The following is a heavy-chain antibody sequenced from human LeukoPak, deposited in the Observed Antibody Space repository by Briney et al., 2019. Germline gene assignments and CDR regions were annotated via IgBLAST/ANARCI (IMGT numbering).Heavy chain of an antibody. V-gene: IGHV3-23*01. CDR3: AKDCSGGSCYGYFDY. D-gene: IGHD2-15*01. CDR2: ISGSGGST. CDR1: GFTFSSYA. J-gene: IGHJ4*02. Sequence: GGSLRLSCAASGFTFSSYAMSWVRQAPGKGLEWVSAISGSGGSTYYADSVKGRFTISRDNSKNTLYLQMNSLRAEDTAVYYCAKDCSGGSCYGYFDYWGQGTLVTASS.